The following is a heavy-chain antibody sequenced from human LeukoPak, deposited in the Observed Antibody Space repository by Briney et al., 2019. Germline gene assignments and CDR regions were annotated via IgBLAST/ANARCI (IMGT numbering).Heavy chain of an antibody. J-gene: IGHJ4*02. Sequence: GASVKVSCKASGYTFTDDYMYWVRQAPGQGLEWMGWINPNSGGTKYAQKFQGRVSMTRDTSISTAYMELRSLRSDDTAVYYCAREGRDGYKNPEFDYWGQGTLVTVSS. D-gene: IGHD5-24*01. CDR3: AREGRDGYKNPEFDY. CDR2: INPNSGGT. CDR1: GYTFTDDY. V-gene: IGHV1-2*02.